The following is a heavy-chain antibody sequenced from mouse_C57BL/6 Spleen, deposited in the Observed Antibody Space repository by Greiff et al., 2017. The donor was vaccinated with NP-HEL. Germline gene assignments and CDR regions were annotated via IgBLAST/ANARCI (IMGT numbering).Heavy chain of an antibody. Sequence: QVHVKQPGAELVKPGASVKLSCKASGYTFTSYWMHWVKQRPGQGLEWIGMIHPNSGSTNYNEKFKSKATLTVDKSSSTAYMQLSSLTSEDSAVYYCARGGYYGSSRYWYFDVWGTGTTVTVSS. CDR1: GYTFTSYW. J-gene: IGHJ1*03. V-gene: IGHV1-64*01. CDR2: IHPNSGST. D-gene: IGHD1-1*01. CDR3: ARGGYYGSSRYWYFDV.